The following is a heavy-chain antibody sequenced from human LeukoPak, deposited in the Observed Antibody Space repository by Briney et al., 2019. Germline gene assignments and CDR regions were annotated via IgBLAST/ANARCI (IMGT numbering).Heavy chain of an antibody. V-gene: IGHV3-23*01. CDR1: GFTFSNYA. D-gene: IGHD1-26*01. J-gene: IGHJ4*02. CDR3: TKDQYSGSYPFDY. CDR2: ISGSGGST. Sequence: QAGGSLRLSCAASGFTFSNYAMSWVRQARGKGLEWVSDISGSGGSTYYADSVKGRFTISRDNSKNTLYLQMNSLRVEDTAIYYCTKDQYSGSYPFDYWGQGTLVTVSS.